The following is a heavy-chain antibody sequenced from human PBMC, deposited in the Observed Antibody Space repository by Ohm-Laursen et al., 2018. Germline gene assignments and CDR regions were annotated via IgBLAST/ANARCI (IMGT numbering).Heavy chain of an antibody. V-gene: IGHV3-30*18. Sequence: RSLRLSCTASGFTFSNYGMHWVRQAPGKGLEWVAVISYDGSNKYYADSVKGRFTISRDNSKNTLYLQMNSLRAEDTAVYYCAKGPGIAAAGEYFDYWGQGTLVTVSS. D-gene: IGHD6-13*01. J-gene: IGHJ4*02. CDR2: ISYDGSNK. CDR1: GFTFSNYG. CDR3: AKGPGIAAAGEYFDY.